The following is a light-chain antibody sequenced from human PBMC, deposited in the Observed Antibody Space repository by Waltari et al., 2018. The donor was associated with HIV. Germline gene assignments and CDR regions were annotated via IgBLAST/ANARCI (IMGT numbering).Light chain of an antibody. V-gene: IGLV2-8*01. CDR1: SRDVGAYNF. J-gene: IGLJ2*01. Sequence: QSALTQPPSASGSPGQSVTFSCTGTSRDVGAYNFVSWYQQHPGQAPTLIIYGVNQRPSGVPDRCSGSKSGNTASLTVSGLQADDEADYYCSSYAGPNHLLFGGGTRLTVL. CDR3: SSYAGPNHLL. CDR2: GVN.